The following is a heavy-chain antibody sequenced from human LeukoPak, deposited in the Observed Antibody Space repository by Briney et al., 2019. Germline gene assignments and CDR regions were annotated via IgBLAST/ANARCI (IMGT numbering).Heavy chain of an antibody. J-gene: IGHJ4*02. V-gene: IGHV3-21*01. D-gene: IGHD3-10*01. CDR1: GFTFSSYS. CDR3: ARDDYGSGGYYFDY. Sequence: GGSLRLSCAASGFTFSSYSMNWVRQAPGKGLEWVSSISSSGSYIYYADSVKGRFTISRDNAKNSLYLQMNSLRAEDTALYSCARDDYGSGGYYFDYWGQGTLVTVSS. CDR2: ISSSGSYI.